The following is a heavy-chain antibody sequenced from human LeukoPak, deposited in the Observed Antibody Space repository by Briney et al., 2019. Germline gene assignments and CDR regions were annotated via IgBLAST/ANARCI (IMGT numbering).Heavy chain of an antibody. CDR1: GGSISSYY. Sequence: PSETLSLTCTVSGGSISSYYWTWIRQPPGKGLEWIGYIYAGANAEYNPSLRGRVAISVDTSKNQFSLNLNSATAADTAVYYCARGGLYDNIRYDYWGQGALVTVSS. J-gene: IGHJ4*02. D-gene: IGHD5/OR15-5a*01. CDR2: IYAGANA. CDR3: ARGGLYDNIRYDY. V-gene: IGHV4-59*01.